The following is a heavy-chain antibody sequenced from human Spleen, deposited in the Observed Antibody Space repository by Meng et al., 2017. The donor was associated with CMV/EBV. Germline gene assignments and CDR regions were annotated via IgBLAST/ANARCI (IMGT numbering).Heavy chain of an antibody. J-gene: IGHJ6*02. D-gene: IGHD3-9*01. CDR3: ARTYDILKYGMDV. Sequence: ASVKVSCKASGYTFSGYYIHWVRQTPGQGLEWMGWNNPDSGGTNYAQKFQGRVTMTRDTSVSTAYMGLSRLRSDDTAVYYCARTYDILKYGMDVWGQGSTVTVSS. CDR1: GYTFSGYY. V-gene: IGHV1-2*02. CDR2: NNPDSGGT.